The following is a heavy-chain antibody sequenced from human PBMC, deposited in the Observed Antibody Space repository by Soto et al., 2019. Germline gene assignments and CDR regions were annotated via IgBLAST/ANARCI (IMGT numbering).Heavy chain of an antibody. CDR2: INHSGST. CDR1: GGSFSGYY. CDR3: AREFSTVTNYGMDV. Sequence: SETLSLTCAVYGGSFSGYYWTWIRQPPGTGLEWIGEINHSGSTNYNPSLKSRVTISVDTSKNQFSLKLSSVTAADTAVYYCAREFSTVTNYGMDVWGQGTTVTVSS. J-gene: IGHJ6*02. V-gene: IGHV4-34*01. D-gene: IGHD4-17*01.